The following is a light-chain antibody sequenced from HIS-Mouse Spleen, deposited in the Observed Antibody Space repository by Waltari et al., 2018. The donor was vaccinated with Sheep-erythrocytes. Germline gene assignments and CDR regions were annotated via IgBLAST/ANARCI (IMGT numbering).Light chain of an antibody. Sequence: QSALTQPRSVSGSPGQSVTISCTGTSSDFGGYNSVSCYQKHPGKAPKLMIYDVIKRPSGVPDRFSGSKSGNTASLTISGLQAEDEADYYCCSYAGSYNHVFATGTKVTVL. CDR2: DVI. CDR1: SSDFGGYNS. J-gene: IGLJ1*01. V-gene: IGLV2-11*01. CDR3: CSYAGSYNHV.